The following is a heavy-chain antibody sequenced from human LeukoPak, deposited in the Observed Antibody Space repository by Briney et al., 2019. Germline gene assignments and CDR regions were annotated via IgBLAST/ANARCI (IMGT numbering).Heavy chain of an antibody. V-gene: IGHV4-34*01. CDR1: GGSFSGYY. CDR2: INHSGST. J-gene: IGHJ6*03. CDR3: ARGFSSFYYYYMDV. Sequence: SETLSLTCAVYGGSFSGYYWSWIRQPPGKGLEWIGEINHSGSTNYNPSLKSRVTMSVDTSKNQFSLKLSSVTAADTAVYYCARGFSSFYYYYMDVWGKGTTVTVSS.